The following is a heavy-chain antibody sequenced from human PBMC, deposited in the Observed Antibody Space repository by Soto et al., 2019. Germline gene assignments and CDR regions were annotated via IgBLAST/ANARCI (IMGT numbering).Heavy chain of an antibody. Sequence: QVQLVQSGAEVKKPGSSVKVSCKASGGTFSSYAISWVRQAPGQGLEWMGGIIPIFGTANYAQQFQGRVTITADESTSTAYMELSSLRSEDTAVYYCARDGYYGSGSRFDPWGQGTLVTVSS. V-gene: IGHV1-69*01. CDR2: IIPIFGTA. D-gene: IGHD3-10*01. CDR3: ARDGYYGSGSRFDP. CDR1: GGTFSSYA. J-gene: IGHJ5*02.